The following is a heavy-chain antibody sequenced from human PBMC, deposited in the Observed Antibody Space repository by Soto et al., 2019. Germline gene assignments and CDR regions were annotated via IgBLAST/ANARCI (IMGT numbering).Heavy chain of an antibody. J-gene: IGHJ4*02. CDR2: ILPIMGSV. D-gene: IGHD2-15*01. Sequence: QVHLVQSGSEVKKPGSSVTVSCKASGGTFNTYTFSWVRQAPGQGLEWMGSILPIMGSVNYAHDFRGRLSITADPSTTTAYMELTSLTSHATAIYYCARIPRYSYPTSDPLDNWGQGTLVPVSS. V-gene: IGHV1-69*01. CDR3: ARIPRYSYPTSDPLDN. CDR1: GGTFNTYT.